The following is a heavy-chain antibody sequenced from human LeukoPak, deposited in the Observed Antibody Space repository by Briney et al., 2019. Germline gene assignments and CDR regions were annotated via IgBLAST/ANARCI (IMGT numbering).Heavy chain of an antibody. CDR3: AVNSTKHTFDI. CDR2: IYYSGGT. D-gene: IGHD1-1*01. CDR1: GGSMSPFY. Sequence: PSETLSLTCTVSGGSMSPFYWSWIRQSPGKGLEWIGSIYYSGGTNYNPSLKSRVTISADTSKNQFSLELRFVTAADTAVYYCAVNSTKHTFDIWGKGTMVTVSS. V-gene: IGHV4-59*08. J-gene: IGHJ3*02.